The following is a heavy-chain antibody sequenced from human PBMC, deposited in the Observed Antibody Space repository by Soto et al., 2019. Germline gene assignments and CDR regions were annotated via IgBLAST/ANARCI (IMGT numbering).Heavy chain of an antibody. J-gene: IGHJ4*02. D-gene: IGHD6-19*01. CDR3: ASRAVGY. CDR2: IYSGGST. V-gene: IGHV3-53*01. CDR1: GFTVSSNS. Sequence: EVLLVESGGGLIQPGGSLRLSCAASGFTVSSNSMIGVPQAPGKGLEWVSVIYSGGSTYYADSVKGRFTISRDNSNNTVHLQMNSLRAEDTAVYYCASRAVGYWGQGTLVTVSS.